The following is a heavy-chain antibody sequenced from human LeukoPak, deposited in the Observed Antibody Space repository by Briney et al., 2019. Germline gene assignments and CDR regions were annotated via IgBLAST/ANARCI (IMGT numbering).Heavy chain of an antibody. Sequence: GGSLRPSCAASGFTFSNYAMSWVRQSPGKGLEWVSAISGGGATTYYAYYADSVKGRFTISRDNSKNTLYLQMNSLRAEDTAVYYCAKFYDILTGYFDYWGQGTLVTVSS. J-gene: IGHJ4*02. D-gene: IGHD3-9*01. CDR1: GFTFSNYA. V-gene: IGHV3-23*01. CDR2: ISGGGATTYYA. CDR3: AKFYDILTGYFDY.